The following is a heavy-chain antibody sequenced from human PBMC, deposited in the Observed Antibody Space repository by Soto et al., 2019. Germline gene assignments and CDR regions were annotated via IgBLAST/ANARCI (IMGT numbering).Heavy chain of an antibody. CDR3: ARDPGRHIVLMVYAIGYFDY. CDR2: IYHSGST. J-gene: IGHJ4*02. D-gene: IGHD2-8*01. V-gene: IGHV4-38-2*02. Sequence: SETLSLTCAVSGYSISSGYYWGWIRQPPGKGLEWIGSIYHSGSTYYNPSLKSRVTISVDTSKNQFSLKLSSVTAADTAVYYCARDPGRHIVLMVYAIGYFDYWGQGTLVIVS. CDR1: GYSISSGYY.